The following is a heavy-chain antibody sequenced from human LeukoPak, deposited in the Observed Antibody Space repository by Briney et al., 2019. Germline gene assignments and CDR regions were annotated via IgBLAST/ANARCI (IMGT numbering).Heavy chain of an antibody. Sequence: PSETLSLTCTVSGGSISSYYWSWIRQPPGKGLEWIGYIYYSGSTNYNPSLKSRVTISVDTSKNQFSLKLSSVTAADTAVYYCARRRLAARPRGGNYFDYWGQGTLVTVSS. CDR3: ARRRLAARPRGGNYFDY. CDR2: IYYSGST. J-gene: IGHJ4*02. CDR1: GGSISSYY. D-gene: IGHD6-6*01. V-gene: IGHV4-59*12.